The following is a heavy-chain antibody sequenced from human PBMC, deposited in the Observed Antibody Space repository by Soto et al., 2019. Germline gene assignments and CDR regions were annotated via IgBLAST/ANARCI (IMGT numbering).Heavy chain of an antibody. CDR1: GGSFTSNNW. D-gene: IGHD1-7*01. J-gene: IGHJ4*02. V-gene: IGHV4-4*02. Sequence: QVQLQESGPGLVKPSGTLSLTCAVSGGSFTSNNWWTWVRQPPGQGLEWIGEIYRTGSTNYNPSLKSRVTISLDKSANQFPLKVTSLTAADTAVYYCASRDPGTSVDYWGQGTLVTVSS. CDR3: ASRDPGTSVDY. CDR2: IYRTGST.